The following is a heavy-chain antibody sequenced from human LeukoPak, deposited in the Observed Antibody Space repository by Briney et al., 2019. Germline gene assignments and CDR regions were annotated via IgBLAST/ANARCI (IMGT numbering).Heavy chain of an antibody. CDR2: INEDGSEQ. V-gene: IGHV3-7*01. CDR1: GFRFTTDC. D-gene: IGHD3-10*01. J-gene: IGHJ4*02. Sequence: PGGCLRLSCAASGFRFTTDCMTWGRQAPGKGLECVANINEDGSEQHHVASVKGGFTISRDNAKNSRDLQMHSLRAEDTAVYYCAREEAGGPDYWGQGILVTVSS. CDR3: AREEAGGPDY.